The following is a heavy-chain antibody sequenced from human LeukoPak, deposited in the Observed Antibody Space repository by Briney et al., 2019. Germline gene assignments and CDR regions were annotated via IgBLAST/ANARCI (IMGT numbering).Heavy chain of an antibody. CDR2: IGSGSSTI. J-gene: IGHJ5*02. V-gene: IGHV3-48*04. Sequence: PGGSLRLSCAASGFTFSSYSMNWVRQAPGKGLEWVSYIGSGSSTIYYADSVKGRFTISRDNAKNSLYLQMNSLRAEDTAVYYCARGIGSCSSTTCPQYTNWFDPWGQGTLVTVSS. CDR3: ARGIGSCSSTTCPQYTNWFDP. CDR1: GFTFSSYS. D-gene: IGHD2-2*01.